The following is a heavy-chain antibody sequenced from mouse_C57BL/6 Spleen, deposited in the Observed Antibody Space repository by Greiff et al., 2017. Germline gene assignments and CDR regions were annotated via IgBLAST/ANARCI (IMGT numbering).Heavy chain of an antibody. CDR1: GFTFTDSY. CDR2: LRNKANGYTT. Sequence: EVHLVESGGGLVQPGGSLSLSCAASGFTFTDSYMSWVRPPPGNALEWLGFLRNKANGYTTEYSASVKGRFTISRNNSQSILYLQMDALRAEDSATYDCARRWDYAMDYWGQGTSVTVSS. J-gene: IGHJ4*01. D-gene: IGHD2-3*01. CDR3: ARRWDYAMDY. V-gene: IGHV7-3*01.